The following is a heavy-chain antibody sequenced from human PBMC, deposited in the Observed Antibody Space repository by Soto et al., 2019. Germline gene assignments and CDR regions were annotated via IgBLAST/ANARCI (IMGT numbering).Heavy chain of an antibody. CDR2: IIPIFGTA. V-gene: IGHV1-69*13. D-gene: IGHD1-20*01. CDR3: APSNPYNWIPQYYFDY. J-gene: IGHJ4*02. Sequence: ASVKVSCKASGGTFSSYAISWVRQAPGQGLEWMGGIIPIFGTANYAQKFQGRVTITADESTSTAYMELSSLRSEDTAVYCCAPSNPYNWIPQYYFDYCDQGTLVTVS. CDR1: GGTFSSYA.